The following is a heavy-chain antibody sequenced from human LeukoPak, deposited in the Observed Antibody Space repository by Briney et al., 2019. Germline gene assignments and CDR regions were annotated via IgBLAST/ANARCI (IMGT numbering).Heavy chain of an antibody. Sequence: SETLSLTCTVSGVSISNNYFYRAWIRQPPGKGLELIGYVHHTGSTFHNSSLKSRVTIFADTSQNQFSLSLTSVTAADTAVYYCATLGLLRGAGFNLATHFDYWGQGTLVAVSS. CDR2: VHHTGST. D-gene: IGHD1-26*01. CDR3: ATLGLLRGAGFNLATHFDY. V-gene: IGHV4-39*01. J-gene: IGHJ4*02. CDR1: GVSISNNYFY.